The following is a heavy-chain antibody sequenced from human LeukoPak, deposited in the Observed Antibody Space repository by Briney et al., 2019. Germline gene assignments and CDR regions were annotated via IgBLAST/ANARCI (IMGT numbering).Heavy chain of an antibody. CDR1: SDKISSYY. V-gene: IGHV4-4*07. D-gene: IGHD3-3*01. CDR3: ARGVTLFGGHYMDV. CDR2: IFTTGTT. J-gene: IGHJ6*03. Sequence: SETLSLTCNVPSDKISSYYWNWIRQPAREGVERVGRIFTTGTTNYSPSLKSRVTISIDRSKNQFYLNLSSVTAADTAVHYCARGVTLFGGHYMDVWGKGTTVTVSS.